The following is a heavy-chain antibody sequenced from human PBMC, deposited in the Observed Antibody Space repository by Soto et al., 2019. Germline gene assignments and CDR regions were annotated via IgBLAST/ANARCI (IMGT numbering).Heavy chain of an antibody. Sequence: EVQLMESGGGLVQPGGSLGLSCAASGFTFGTYAMKWLRQAPGRGLECVSFISGSGRTTYYAESVKGRFTVSRDNSKSTMYLQMNSLRAEDTALYYCAKFRGPSYSYYYMDVWGKGTTVTVSS. CDR2: ISGSGRTT. D-gene: IGHD3-16*01. CDR1: GFTFGTYA. J-gene: IGHJ6*03. V-gene: IGHV3-23*01. CDR3: AKFRGPSYSYYYMDV.